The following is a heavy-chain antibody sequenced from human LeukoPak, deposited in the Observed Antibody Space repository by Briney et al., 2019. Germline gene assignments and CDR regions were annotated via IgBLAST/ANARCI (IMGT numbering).Heavy chain of an antibody. CDR1: ADSINSAAYY. CDR2: IYYSGST. J-gene: IGHJ4*02. CDR3: ARDNDFWSGYYSFDF. D-gene: IGHD3-3*01. Sequence: SQTLSLTCTVSADSINSAAYYWSWIRQHPGKGLEWIGYIYYSGSTSYNPSLQSRVTISIDTSKNQFSLKLSSVTAADTAVYYCARDNDFWSGYYSFDFWGRGTLVTVSS. V-gene: IGHV4-31*03.